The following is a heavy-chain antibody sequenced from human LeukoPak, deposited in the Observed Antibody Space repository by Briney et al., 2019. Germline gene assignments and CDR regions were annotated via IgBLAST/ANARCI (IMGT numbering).Heavy chain of an antibody. J-gene: IGHJ6*03. V-gene: IGHV4-39*01. D-gene: IGHD3-10*01. CDR3: ARHGGLLWFGELLYYYYYMDV. Sequence: PSETLSLTCTVSGGSISSSSYYWGWIRQSPGQGLEWIGSIYYSGSTYYNPSLKSRVTISVDTSKNQFSLKLSSVTAADTAVYYCARHGGLLWFGELLYYYYYMDVWGKGTTVTISS. CDR2: IYYSGST. CDR1: GGSISSSSYY.